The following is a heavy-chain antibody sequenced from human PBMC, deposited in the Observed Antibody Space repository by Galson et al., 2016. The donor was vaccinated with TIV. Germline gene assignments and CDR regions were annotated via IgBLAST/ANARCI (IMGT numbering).Heavy chain of an antibody. V-gene: IGHV3-66*02. CDR3: ARDKTALVTVDFHYYYMDV. CDR1: EITVSINY. J-gene: IGHJ6*03. D-gene: IGHD2-21*02. CDR2: IYSGGSA. Sequence: SLRLSCAASEITVSINYMTWVRQAPGKGLEWVSTIYSGGSAFYADSVKGRFTISRDSSKNTLFLQMNNVRTEDTAVYYCARDKTALVTVDFHYYYMDVWGKGAMVAVSS.